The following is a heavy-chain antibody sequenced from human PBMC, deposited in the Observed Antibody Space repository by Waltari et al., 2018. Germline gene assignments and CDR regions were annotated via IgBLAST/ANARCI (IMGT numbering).Heavy chain of an antibody. D-gene: IGHD6-13*01. CDR3: ARRMAAGTVDYFDY. J-gene: IGHJ4*02. V-gene: IGHV4-38-2*01. CDR1: GYSISRGYY. CDR2: IYHSGST. Sequence: QVQLQESGPGLVKPSETLSLTCAVSGYSISRGYYWGWIRQPPGKGLEWIGSIYHSGSTYYNPSLKSRVTISVDTSKNQFSLKLSSVTAADTAVYYCARRMAAGTVDYFDYWGQGTLVTVSS.